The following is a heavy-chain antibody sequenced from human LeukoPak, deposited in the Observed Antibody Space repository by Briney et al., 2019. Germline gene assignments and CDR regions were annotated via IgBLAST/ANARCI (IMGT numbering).Heavy chain of an antibody. Sequence: GGSLRLSCAASGFTFSSYGMHWVRQAPGKGLEWVSFIRYDGSNEYYADSVRGRFTISRDNSKNTLYLQMNSLRAEDTAVYYCARPITMIVVETAFDIWGQGTMVTVSS. CDR2: IRYDGSNE. V-gene: IGHV3-30*02. J-gene: IGHJ3*02. CDR3: ARPITMIVVETAFDI. CDR1: GFTFSSYG. D-gene: IGHD3-22*01.